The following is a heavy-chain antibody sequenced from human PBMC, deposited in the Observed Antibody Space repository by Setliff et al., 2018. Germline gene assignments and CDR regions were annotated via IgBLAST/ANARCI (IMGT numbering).Heavy chain of an antibody. CDR1: GFTFSTYR. D-gene: IGHD3-3*01. V-gene: IGHV3-33*08. Sequence: PGGSLRLSCAASGFTFSTYRMHWVRQAPGKGLEWVAVIWDDGVKKYHADSVKGRFTISRDNAKNSLSLQMNSLRAEDTAVYYCVRARTTNYDFWSGLNAFDIWGQGTMVTVSS. J-gene: IGHJ3*02. CDR3: VRARTTNYDFWSGLNAFDI. CDR2: IWDDGVKK.